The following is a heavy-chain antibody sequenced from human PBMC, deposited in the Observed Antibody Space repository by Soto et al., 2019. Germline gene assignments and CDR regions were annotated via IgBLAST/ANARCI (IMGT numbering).Heavy chain of an antibody. CDR2: MSSDGTNK. J-gene: IGHJ5*02. Sequence: QVQLVESGGGVVQPGTSLRLSCAASGFTFSSYAVHWVRQAPGEGLEWVAAMSSDGTNKYYADSVKGRFTISRDNSKNTLYLPMNSLRAEDTAVYYCAKTPWEKYYSSWFDHWGQGTLVTVSS. CDR1: GFTFSSYA. D-gene: IGHD1-26*01. CDR3: AKTPWEKYYSSWFDH. V-gene: IGHV3-30*18.